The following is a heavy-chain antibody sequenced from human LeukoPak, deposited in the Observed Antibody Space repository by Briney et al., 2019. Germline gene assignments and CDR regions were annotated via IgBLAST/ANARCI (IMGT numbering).Heavy chain of an antibody. CDR1: GFTFNNYA. CDR2: LSSGGGSP. Sequence: PGGSLRLSCVASGFTFNNYAMTWVRQATGKALEWISGLSSGGGSPYYADSVKGRFTISRDNSKNTLFLQMNSLRAEDTAIYYCTKVTSTGSCYQSDYWGQGTLVTVSS. D-gene: IGHD2-15*01. CDR3: TKVTSTGSCYQSDY. V-gene: IGHV3-23*01. J-gene: IGHJ4*02.